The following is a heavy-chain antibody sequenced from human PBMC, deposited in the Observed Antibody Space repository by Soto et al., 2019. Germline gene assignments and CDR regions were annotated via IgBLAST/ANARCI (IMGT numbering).Heavy chain of an antibody. Sequence: QVQLQESGPGLVKPSQTLSLTCTVSGGSISSGDYYWSWIRQPPGKGLEWIGYIYSSGSTYYNPSLKSRVTISVDTSKNQFSLKLSSVTAADTAVYYCARGKAAPGLYPYDISWAFDIWGQGTMVTVSS. CDR3: ARGKAAPGLYPYDISWAFDI. J-gene: IGHJ3*02. CDR1: GGSISSGDYY. D-gene: IGHD3-9*01. V-gene: IGHV4-30-4*01. CDR2: IYSSGST.